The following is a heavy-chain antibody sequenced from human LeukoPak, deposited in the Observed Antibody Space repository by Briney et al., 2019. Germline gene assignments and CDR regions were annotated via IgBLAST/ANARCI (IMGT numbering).Heavy chain of an antibody. CDR1: GASISGSSYY. D-gene: IGHD3-10*01. J-gene: IGHJ4*02. V-gene: IGHV4-39*07. CDR3: ARDPITMVRGVLDY. Sequence: PSETLSLTCTVSGASISGSSYYWVWIRQPPGKGLEWIGSVYYSGSTYYNPSLKSRVTISVDTSKNQFSLKLSSVTAADTAVYYCARDPITMVRGVLDYWGQGTLVTVSS. CDR2: VYYSGST.